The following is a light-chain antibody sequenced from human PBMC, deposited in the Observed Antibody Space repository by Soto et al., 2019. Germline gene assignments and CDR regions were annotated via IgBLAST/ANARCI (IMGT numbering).Light chain of an antibody. CDR2: SAS. CDR3: QQANSFPLT. Sequence: DSQVTQSPSSVSASVGDRVTMTCRASQDISTWLAWYQQIPGKAPKLLIYSASSLQPGVPSRFSGSGSGTDFTLTISSLQPEDFATYYCQQANSFPLTFGQGTKVDIK. V-gene: IGKV1-12*01. J-gene: IGKJ4*01. CDR1: QDISTW.